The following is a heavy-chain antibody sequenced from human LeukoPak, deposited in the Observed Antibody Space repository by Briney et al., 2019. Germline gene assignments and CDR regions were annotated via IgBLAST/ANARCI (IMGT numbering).Heavy chain of an antibody. J-gene: IGHJ4*02. Sequence: SETLSLTCTVSGGSVSTYYWSWIRQPPGKELEWIGYVSHSGNTDCNPSLKSRVTMSLDTSKNHFSLRLSSVNTADTAVYYCARAGSGYSFDYWGQGSLVTVSS. D-gene: IGHD5-12*01. CDR2: VSHSGNT. CDR1: GGSVSTYY. V-gene: IGHV4-59*02. CDR3: ARAGSGYSFDY.